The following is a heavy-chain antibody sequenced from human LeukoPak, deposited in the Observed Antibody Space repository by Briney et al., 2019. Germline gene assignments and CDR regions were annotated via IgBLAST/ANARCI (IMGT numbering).Heavy chain of an antibody. J-gene: IGHJ3*02. CDR3: ARNLLYYYDSSGYSAFDI. Sequence: SETLSLTCAVYGGSFSGYYWSWIRQPPGKGLEWIGEINHSGSTNYNPSLKSRVTISVDTSKNQFSLKLSSVTAADTAVYYCARNLLYYYDSSGYSAFDIWGQGTMVTVSS. CDR1: GGSFSGYY. CDR2: INHSGST. V-gene: IGHV4-34*01. D-gene: IGHD3-22*01.